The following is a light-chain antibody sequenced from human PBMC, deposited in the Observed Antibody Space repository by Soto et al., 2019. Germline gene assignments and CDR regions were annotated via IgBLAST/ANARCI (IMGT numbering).Light chain of an antibody. Sequence: EVVMTQSPATLSVSPGERATLSCRASQTVGKNYLAWYQQKPGQAPRLLIYGISASATGIPARFSGSGSGTEFTLTINSLQSEDFAVYYCQQYTNWPITFGQGTRLEIK. CDR3: QQYTNWPIT. V-gene: IGKV3-15*01. CDR1: QTVGKN. CDR2: GIS. J-gene: IGKJ5*01.